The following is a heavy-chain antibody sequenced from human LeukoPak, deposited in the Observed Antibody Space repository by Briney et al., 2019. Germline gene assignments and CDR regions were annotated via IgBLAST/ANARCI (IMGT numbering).Heavy chain of an antibody. Sequence: SETLSLTCTVSGGSISSSSYYWGWIRQPPGKGLEWIGSIYYSASTYYNPSLKSRVTISVDTSKNQFSLKLSSVTAADTAVYYCARLDLYSSDFDYWGQGTLVTVSS. D-gene: IGHD6-25*01. V-gene: IGHV4-39*01. CDR2: IYYSAST. J-gene: IGHJ4*02. CDR1: GGSISSSSYY. CDR3: ARLDLYSSDFDY.